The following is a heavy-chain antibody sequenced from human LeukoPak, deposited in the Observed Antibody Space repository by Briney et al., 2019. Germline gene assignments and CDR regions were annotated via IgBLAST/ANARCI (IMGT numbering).Heavy chain of an antibody. Sequence: GGSLRLSCVVSGFTFSNYSMNWVRQAPGKGLEWVSYISSRSSSIYYLDSVKGRFTISRDNAKNSLYLQMNSLRDEDTAVYYCARSVVVPAAISGAFDIWGQGTIVTVSS. CDR1: GFTFSNYS. V-gene: IGHV3-48*02. J-gene: IGHJ3*02. D-gene: IGHD2-2*01. CDR2: ISSRSSSI. CDR3: ARSVVVPAAISGAFDI.